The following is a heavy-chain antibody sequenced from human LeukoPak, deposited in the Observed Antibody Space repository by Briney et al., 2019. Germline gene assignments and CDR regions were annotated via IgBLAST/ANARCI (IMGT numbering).Heavy chain of an antibody. CDR1: GGSFSGYY. V-gene: IGHV4-59*01. Sequence: SETLSLTCAVYGGSFSGYYWSWIRQPPGKGLEWIGYISYSGSTNYNPSLKSRVTISVDASKNQFSLKLSSVTAADTAVYYCARGGVGATNYFDYWGQGTLVTVSS. J-gene: IGHJ4*02. D-gene: IGHD1-26*01. CDR3: ARGGVGATNYFDY. CDR2: ISYSGST.